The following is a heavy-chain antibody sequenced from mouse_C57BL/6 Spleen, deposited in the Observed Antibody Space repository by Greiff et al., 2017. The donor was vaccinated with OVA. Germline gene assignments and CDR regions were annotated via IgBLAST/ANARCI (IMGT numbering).Heavy chain of an antibody. J-gene: IGHJ2*01. CDR1: GFTFSNYW. D-gene: IGHD4-1*01. V-gene: IGHV6-3*01. Sequence: EVQLQESGGGLVQPGGSMKLSCVASGFTFSNYWMNWVRQSPEKGLEWVAQIRLKSDNYATHYAESVKGRFTISRDDSKSSVYLQMNNLRAEDTGIYYCPLGRGNFDYWGQGTTLTVSS. CDR3: PLGRGNFDY. CDR2: IRLKSDNYAT.